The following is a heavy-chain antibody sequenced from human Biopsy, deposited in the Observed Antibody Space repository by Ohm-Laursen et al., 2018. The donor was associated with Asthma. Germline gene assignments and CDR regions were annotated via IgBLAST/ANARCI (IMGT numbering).Heavy chain of an antibody. CDR2: VHSTGSI. J-gene: IGHJ4*02. Sequence: TLSLTCIVSPGSINDYYWNWIRQFPGKGLEWIGYVHSTGSIRFNPSLKSPLTISVDTSVDQVSLKLTSVTAADTAVYYCARATSTWSQSGPHYFDHWGQGTLVTVS. CDR1: PGSINDYY. D-gene: IGHD6-13*01. V-gene: IGHV4-59*01. CDR3: ARATSTWSQSGPHYFDH.